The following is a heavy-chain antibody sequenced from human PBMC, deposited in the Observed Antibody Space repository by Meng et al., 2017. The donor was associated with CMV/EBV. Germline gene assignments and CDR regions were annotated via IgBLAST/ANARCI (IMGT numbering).Heavy chain of an antibody. J-gene: IGHJ4*02. V-gene: IGHV3-74*01. Sequence: GESLKISCAASGFTFSSYWMHWVRQAPGKGLVWVSRINSDGSSTSYADSVKGRFTISRDNPKNTLFLQMNSLRADDTAVYYCARDSEYGDFKFDQWGQGTLVTVSS. CDR2: INSDGSST. CDR1: GFTFSSYW. CDR3: ARDSEYGDFKFDQ. D-gene: IGHD4-17*01.